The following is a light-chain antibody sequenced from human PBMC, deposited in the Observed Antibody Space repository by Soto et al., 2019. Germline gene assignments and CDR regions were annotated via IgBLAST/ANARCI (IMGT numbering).Light chain of an antibody. Sequence: PGESATLSCRASQSVSDYLAWYQQRPGQSPRLLIYAASNRATGIPDRFSGSGSGTDFTLTISSLQPDDFATYYCQHYNSYSEAFGQGTKVDIK. CDR2: AAS. CDR1: QSVSDY. V-gene: IGKV3D-15*01. J-gene: IGKJ1*01. CDR3: QHYNSYSEA.